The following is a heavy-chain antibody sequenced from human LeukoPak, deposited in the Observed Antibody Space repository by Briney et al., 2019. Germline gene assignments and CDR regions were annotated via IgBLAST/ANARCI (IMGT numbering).Heavy chain of an antibody. CDR1: GFTFDDYG. Sequence: GGSLRLSCAASGFTFDDYGMSWVRQAPGKGLEWVSGINWNGGSTGYADSVKGRFTISRDNAKNSLYLQMNSLRAEDTALYHCARDFKRRGYCSSTSCYGFLTSAYYYYGMDVWGQGTTVTVSS. V-gene: IGHV3-20*01. CDR3: ARDFKRRGYCSSTSCYGFLTSAYYYYGMDV. D-gene: IGHD2-2*01. J-gene: IGHJ6*02. CDR2: INWNGGST.